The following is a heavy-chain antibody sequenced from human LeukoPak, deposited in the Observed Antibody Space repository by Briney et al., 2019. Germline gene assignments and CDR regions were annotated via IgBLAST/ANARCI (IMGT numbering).Heavy chain of an antibody. D-gene: IGHD1-26*01. CDR1: GFTFSRYW. Sequence: PGRSLRLSCAASGFTFSRYWMHWVRQAPGKGLVWVSRINSDGSSTSYADSVKGRFTISRDNAKNTLYLQMNSLRAEDTAVYYCARAGSGSYFDYWGQGTLVTVSS. CDR2: INSDGSST. CDR3: ARAGSGSYFDY. V-gene: IGHV3-74*01. J-gene: IGHJ4*02.